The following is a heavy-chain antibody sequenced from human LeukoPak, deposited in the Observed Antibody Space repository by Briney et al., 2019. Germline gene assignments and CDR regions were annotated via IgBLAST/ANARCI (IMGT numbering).Heavy chain of an antibody. CDR3: AIGDTRGNDI. CDR2: IYYSGST. CDR1: GGTISGYW. D-gene: IGHD1-26*01. V-gene: IGHV4-59*01. Sequence: SETLSLTCTVSGGTISGYWCSWIRQPPGKGLEWIGYIYYSGSTNYNPSLNSRVTMSVDTSKSQFSLKLSSVTAADTAVYYCAIGDTRGNDIWGQGTMVTVSS. J-gene: IGHJ3*02.